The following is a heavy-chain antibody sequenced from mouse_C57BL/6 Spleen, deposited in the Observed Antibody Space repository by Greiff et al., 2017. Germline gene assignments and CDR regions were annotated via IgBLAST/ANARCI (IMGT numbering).Heavy chain of an antibody. CDR3: ARDYYGSSGYFDV. J-gene: IGHJ1*03. CDR1: GYTFTSYG. V-gene: IGHV1-81*01. CDR2: IYPRSGNT. Sequence: VQLQQSGAELARPGASVKLSCQASGYTFTSYGISWVKQRTGQGLEWIGEIYPRSGNTYYNEKFKGKATLTADKSSSTAYMELRSLTSEDSAVYFCARDYYGSSGYFDVWGTGATVTVSS. D-gene: IGHD1-1*01.